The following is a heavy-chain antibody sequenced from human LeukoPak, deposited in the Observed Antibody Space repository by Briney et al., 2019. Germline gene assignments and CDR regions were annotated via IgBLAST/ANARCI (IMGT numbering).Heavy chain of an antibody. D-gene: IGHD2-15*01. V-gene: IGHV4-34*01. CDR1: GGSFSGYY. J-gene: IGHJ4*02. CDR3: ARMVVAATTDY. Sequence: SETLSLTCAVYGGSFSGYYWSWIRQPPGKGLEWIGEINHSGSTNYNPSLKSRVTISVDTSKNQFSLKLSSVTAADAAVYYCARMVVAATTDYWGQGTLVTVSS. CDR2: INHSGST.